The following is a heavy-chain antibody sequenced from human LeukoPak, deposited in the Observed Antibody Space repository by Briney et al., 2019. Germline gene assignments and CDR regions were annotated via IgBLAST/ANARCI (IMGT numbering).Heavy chain of an antibody. CDR3: GRGEAGAGILSDY. Sequence: PGGSLRLSCAGSGFSFSSHWMSWVRQAPGKGLEWVADINQDGSQKYYVDSVKGRFTISRDNAKNSLYLQVNSLRAEDTAVYYCGRGEAGAGILSDYGGQGTLVTVSS. CDR1: GFSFSSHW. CDR2: INQDGSQK. D-gene: IGHD6-19*01. J-gene: IGHJ4*02. V-gene: IGHV3-7*05.